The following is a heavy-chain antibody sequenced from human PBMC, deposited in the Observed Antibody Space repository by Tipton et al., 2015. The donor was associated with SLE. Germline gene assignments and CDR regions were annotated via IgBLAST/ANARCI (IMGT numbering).Heavy chain of an antibody. D-gene: IGHD1-26*01. CDR1: AFRFSSYW. V-gene: IGHV3-7*01. J-gene: IGHJ4*02. CDR2: IKEDGSEK. Sequence: GSLRLSCAASAFRFSSYWMNWVRQGPGKGLEWVTSIKEDGSEKYYVDSVKGRFTISRDNAKNSLYLQMNSLRAEDTAVYYCASGTGSVSGYWGQGTLVTVSS. CDR3: ASGTGSVSGY.